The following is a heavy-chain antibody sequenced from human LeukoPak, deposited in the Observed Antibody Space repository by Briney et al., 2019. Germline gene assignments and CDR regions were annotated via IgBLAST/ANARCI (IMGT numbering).Heavy chain of an antibody. D-gene: IGHD3-10*02. J-gene: IGHJ6*04. CDR2: ITWAGGSL. CDR3: AELGITMIGGV. CDR1: GFTFDDYT. V-gene: IGHV3-43*01. Sequence: GGSLRLSCAASGFTFDDYTMHWVRQAPGRGLEWVSLITWAGGSLYYADSVKGRFTISRDNSKNSLYLQMNSLRAEDTAVYYCAELGITMIGGVWGKGTTVTISS.